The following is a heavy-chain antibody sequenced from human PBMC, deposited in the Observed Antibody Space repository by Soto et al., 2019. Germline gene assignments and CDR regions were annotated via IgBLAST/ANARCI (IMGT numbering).Heavy chain of an antibody. Sequence: SETLSLTCTVSGGSISSGGYYWSRILQHPGKGLEWIGYIYYSGSTYYNPSLKSRVTISVDTSKNQLSLKLSSVTAADTAVYYCARRSSYPVGYMYVWGKGTTVTVSS. J-gene: IGHJ6*03. V-gene: IGHV4-31*03. CDR2: IYYSGST. CDR3: ARRSSYPVGYMYV. CDR1: GGSISSGGYY. D-gene: IGHD3-10*01.